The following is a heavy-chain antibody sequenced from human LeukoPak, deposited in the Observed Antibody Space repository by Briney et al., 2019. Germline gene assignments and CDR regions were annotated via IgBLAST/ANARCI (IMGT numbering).Heavy chain of an antibody. D-gene: IGHD2-21*02. CDR3: ARGRTHIVVVTARFDY. V-gene: IGHV4-39*07. Sequence: SETLSLTCTVSGGSISSSSYYWGWIRQPPGKGLEWIGSIYYSGSTNYNPSLKSRVTISVDTSKNQFSLKLSSVTAADTAVYYCARGRTHIVVVTARFDYWGQGTLVTVSS. CDR2: IYYSGST. CDR1: GGSISSSSYY. J-gene: IGHJ4*02.